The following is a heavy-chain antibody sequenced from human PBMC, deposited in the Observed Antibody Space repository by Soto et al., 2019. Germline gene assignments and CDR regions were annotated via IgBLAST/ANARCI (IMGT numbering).Heavy chain of an antibody. Sequence: QVQLVQSGAEVKKPGSSVKVSCKASGGTFSSYAISWVRQAPGQGLEWMGGIIPMCGIANYAQKFQGRVKINADESKRTAYMELSSLRSEYTAVYYCARVSPQMTTVVNHWYFDLWGRGTLVTVSS. CDR3: ARVSPQMTTVVNHWYFDL. J-gene: IGHJ2*01. CDR1: GGTFSSYA. V-gene: IGHV1-69*12. D-gene: IGHD4-17*01. CDR2: IIPMCGIA.